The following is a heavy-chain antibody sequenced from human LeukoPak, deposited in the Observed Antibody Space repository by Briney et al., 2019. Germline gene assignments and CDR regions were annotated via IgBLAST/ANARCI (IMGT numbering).Heavy chain of an antibody. CDR2: IHHGGST. CDR1: AYSISSGYY. V-gene: IGHV4-38-2*01. CDR3: ATNVTYSFDN. D-gene: IGHD2-21*02. Sequence: KSSETLSLTCAVSAYSISSGYYWGWIWQPPGKGLEWIGSIHHGGSTYYNPSLKSRITISIDRSKNQFSLKLNSVTAADSAVYYCATNVTYSFDNWGQGTLVTVSS. J-gene: IGHJ4*02.